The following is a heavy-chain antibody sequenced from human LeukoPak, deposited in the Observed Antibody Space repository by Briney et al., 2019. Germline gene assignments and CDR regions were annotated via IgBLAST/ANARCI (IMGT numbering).Heavy chain of an antibody. CDR3: ARDRGTVYYYYGMDV. CDR1: SGSISSYY. Sequence: SETLSLTCTVSSGSISSYYWSWIRQPAGKGLEWIGRVYTSGSTNYNPSLKSRVTMSVDTSKNQFSLKLSSVTAADTAVYYCARDRGTVYYYYGMDVWGQGTTVTVSS. J-gene: IGHJ6*02. V-gene: IGHV4-4*07. CDR2: VYTSGST. D-gene: IGHD4-17*01.